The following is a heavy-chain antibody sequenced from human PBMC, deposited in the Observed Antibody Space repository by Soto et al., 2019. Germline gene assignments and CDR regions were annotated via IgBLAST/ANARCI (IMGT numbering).Heavy chain of an antibody. CDR2: ISYDGSNK. CDR3: AKDPHVQQHHGAFDI. CDR1: GFTFSRYD. Sequence: QVQLVESGGGVVQPGRSLRLSCAASGFTFSRYDMHWVRQAPGKGLEWVAVISYDGSNKYYADSVKGRFTISRDNSKNTLYLQMNSLRAEDTAVYYCAKDPHVQQHHGAFDIWGQGTMVTVSS. D-gene: IGHD6-13*01. V-gene: IGHV3-30*18. J-gene: IGHJ3*02.